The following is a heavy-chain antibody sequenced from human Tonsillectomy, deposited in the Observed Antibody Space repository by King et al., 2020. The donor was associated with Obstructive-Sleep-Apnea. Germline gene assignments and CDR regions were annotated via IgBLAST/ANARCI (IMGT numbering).Heavy chain of an antibody. V-gene: IGHV3-9*01. CDR3: AKGYSSSWYPFDY. Sequence: VQLVDSGGGLVQPGRSLRLSFAASGFTFDDYAMQWFGTATGKRLEFVSGIIWYSCSIVYADFVTGRFTISRDTAKNSLYLQMNSLRAEDTALYYCAKGYSSSWYPFDYWGQGTLVTVSS. J-gene: IGHJ4*02. CDR1: GFTFDDYA. D-gene: IGHD6-13*01. CDR2: IIWYSCSI.